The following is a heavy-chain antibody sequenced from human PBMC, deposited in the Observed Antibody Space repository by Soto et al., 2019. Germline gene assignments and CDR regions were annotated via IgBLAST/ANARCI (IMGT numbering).Heavy chain of an antibody. CDR1: GYSFTSYW. CDR3: ARQVDDFWSGYNYGMDV. D-gene: IGHD3-3*01. Sequence: GESLKISCKGSGYSFTSYWISWVRQMPGKGLEWMGRIDPSDSYTNYSPSFQGHVTISADKSISTAYLQWSSLKASDTAMYYCARQVDDFWSGYNYGMDVWGQGTTVTVSS. J-gene: IGHJ6*02. CDR2: IDPSDSYT. V-gene: IGHV5-10-1*01.